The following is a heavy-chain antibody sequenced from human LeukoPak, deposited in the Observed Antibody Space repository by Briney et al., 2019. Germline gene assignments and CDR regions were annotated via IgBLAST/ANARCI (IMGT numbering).Heavy chain of an antibody. J-gene: IGHJ4*02. CDR3: ARGGWELLRTSFDY. CDR2: IKPNSGGT. D-gene: IGHD1-26*01. CDR1: GYTFTGHY. Sequence: ASVTVSFKASGYTFTGHYMHWVRQAPGQGLEWMGWIKPNSGGTSHAQKFQGRVTMTRDTSISTAYMELRRLTSDDTAVYYCARGGWELLRTSFDYWGQGTLVTVSS. V-gene: IGHV1-2*02.